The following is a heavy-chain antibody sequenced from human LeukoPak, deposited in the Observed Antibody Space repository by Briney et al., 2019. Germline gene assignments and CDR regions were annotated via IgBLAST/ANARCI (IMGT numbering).Heavy chain of an antibody. CDR3: ARDGGSYSIDY. J-gene: IGHJ4*02. Sequence: ASVKVSCKASVYTFTGYYMHWVRQAPGQGLEWMGWINPNSGGINYAQKFQGRVTMTRDTSISTAYMELSRLRSDDTAVYYCARDGGSYSIDYWGQGTLVTVSS. CDR2: INPNSGGI. CDR1: VYTFTGYY. D-gene: IGHD1-26*01. V-gene: IGHV1-2*02.